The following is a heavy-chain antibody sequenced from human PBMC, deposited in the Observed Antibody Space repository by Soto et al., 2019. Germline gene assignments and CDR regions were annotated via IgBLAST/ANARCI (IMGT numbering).Heavy chain of an antibody. D-gene: IGHD4-4*01. V-gene: IGHV3-30*18. J-gene: IGHJ4*02. CDR3: AKDAYTPIRTTAHDSGGLDH. CDR1: GFTFRFYD. Sequence: QVQLVESGGGVVQPGRSLRLSCATSGFTFRFYDMHWVRQAPGKGLEWVAIISRDGNNKDYGDSVKGRFTISRDNSNNTLYLQMNSRRGEDTAVYYCAKDAYTPIRTTAHDSGGLDHWGRGTLVTVSS. CDR2: ISRDGNNK.